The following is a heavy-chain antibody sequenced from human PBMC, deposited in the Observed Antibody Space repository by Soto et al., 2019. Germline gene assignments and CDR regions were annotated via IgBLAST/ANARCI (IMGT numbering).Heavy chain of an antibody. CDR2: INHSGST. Sequence: SETLSLTCAVYGGSFSGYYWSWIRQPPGKGLEWIGEINHSGSTNYNPSLKSRVTISVDTSKNQFSLKLSSVTAADTAVYYCARGRRFDYWGQGTLVPVSS. V-gene: IGHV4-34*01. CDR1: GGSFSGYY. J-gene: IGHJ4*02. CDR3: ARGRRFDY.